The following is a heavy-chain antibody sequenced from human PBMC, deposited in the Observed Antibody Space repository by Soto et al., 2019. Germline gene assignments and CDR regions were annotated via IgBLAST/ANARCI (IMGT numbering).Heavy chain of an antibody. Sequence: ASVKVSCKASGYTFTSYGISWVRQAPGQGLEWMGWISAYNGNTNYAQKLQGRVTMTTDTSTSTAYMELRSLRSDDTAVYYCARDLYGDYLSWFDPWGQGTPVTVSS. CDR1: GYTFTSYG. V-gene: IGHV1-18*01. D-gene: IGHD4-17*01. J-gene: IGHJ5*02. CDR3: ARDLYGDYLSWFDP. CDR2: ISAYNGNT.